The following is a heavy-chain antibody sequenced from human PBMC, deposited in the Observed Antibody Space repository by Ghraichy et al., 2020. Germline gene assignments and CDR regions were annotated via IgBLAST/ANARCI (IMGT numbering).Heavy chain of an antibody. D-gene: IGHD6-19*01. Sequence: GGSLRLSCAASGFTFSSYSMNWVRQAPGKGLEWVSSISSSSSYIYYADSVKGRFTISRDNAKNSLYLQMNSLRAEETAVYYCARDGSSGWSRHFDYWGQGTLVTVSS. J-gene: IGHJ4*02. CDR1: GFTFSSYS. CDR2: ISSSSSYI. CDR3: ARDGSSGWSRHFDY. V-gene: IGHV3-21*01.